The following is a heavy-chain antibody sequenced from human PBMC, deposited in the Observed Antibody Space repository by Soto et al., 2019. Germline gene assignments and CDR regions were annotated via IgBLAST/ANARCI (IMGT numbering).Heavy chain of an antibody. D-gene: IGHD2-15*01. V-gene: IGHV3-30-3*01. Sequence: QVQLVESGGGVVQPGRSLRLSCAASGFTFSNYAMYWVRQAPGKGLEWVAVISYDGNNKYYADSVMGRFTISRDNSKNTLYLQMNSLRAEDTAVYYCARAGCDGGTCYTLVGLRYGMDVWGQGTTVTVSS. CDR3: ARAGCDGGTCYTLVGLRYGMDV. CDR1: GFTFSNYA. J-gene: IGHJ6*02. CDR2: ISYDGNNK.